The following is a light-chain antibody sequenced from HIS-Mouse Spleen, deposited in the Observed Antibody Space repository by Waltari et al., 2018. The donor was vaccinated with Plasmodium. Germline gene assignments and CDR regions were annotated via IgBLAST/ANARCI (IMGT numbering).Light chain of an antibody. CDR2: EDS. CDR3: YSTDSSGNHRV. V-gene: IGLV3-10*01. J-gene: IGLJ3*02. CDR1: ALPKKY. Sequence: SYELTQPPSVSVSPGHTARITCSGDALPKKYAYWYQQKSGQAPVLVIYEDSKRPSGIPERFSGSSSGTMATLTISGAHVEDEADYYCYSTDSSGNHRVFGGGTKLTVL.